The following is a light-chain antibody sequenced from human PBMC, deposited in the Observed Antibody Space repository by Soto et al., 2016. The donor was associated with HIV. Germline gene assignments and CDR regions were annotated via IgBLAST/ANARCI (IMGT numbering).Light chain of an antibody. CDR3: NSRYTSDSHHYV. Sequence: SFELTQDPAVSVALGQTVSITCHGDSLRTHYTIWYQQKPGQAPLLILYGDNNRPSGIPDRFSGSSSGNTASLTITGAQAEDEADYYCNSRYTSDSHHYVFGTGTKVTVL. CDR1: SLRTHY. CDR2: GDN. J-gene: IGLJ1*01. V-gene: IGLV3-19*01.